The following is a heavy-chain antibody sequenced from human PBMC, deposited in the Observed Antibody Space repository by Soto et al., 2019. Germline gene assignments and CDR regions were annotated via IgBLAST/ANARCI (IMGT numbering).Heavy chain of an antibody. CDR2: IWYDGSNK. D-gene: IGHD3-16*01. CDR1: GFIFSTYD. CDR3: SRDAITFGGVVVRGAFDF. J-gene: IGHJ3*01. V-gene: IGHV3-33*01. Sequence: QVQLVESGGGVVHPGRSLRLSCAASGFIFSTYDMHWVRQTPGKGLEWVAGIWYDGSNKYYADSVKGRFTISRDNSNNTLYLQMNSLRAEDTAVYYCSRDAITFGGVVVRGAFDFWGQGTVVTVSS.